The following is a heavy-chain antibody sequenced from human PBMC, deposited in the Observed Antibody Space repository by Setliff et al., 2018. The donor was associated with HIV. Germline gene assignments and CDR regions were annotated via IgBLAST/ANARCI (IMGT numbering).Heavy chain of an antibody. J-gene: IGHJ5*02. CDR1: GVSINRTDHY. V-gene: IGHV4-39*01. Sequence: LSLTCSVSGVSINRTDHYWGWIRQSPGKSLEWIGSVSQSGSTYYNPSLKSRITISVDRSENLFSLKLISVTAADQGVYYCARVPVPGANWFDPWGLGTLVTVSS. CDR3: ARVPVPGANWFDP. CDR2: VSQSGST.